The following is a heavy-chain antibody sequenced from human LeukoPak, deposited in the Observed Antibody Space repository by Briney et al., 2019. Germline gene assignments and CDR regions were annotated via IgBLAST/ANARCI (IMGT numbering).Heavy chain of an antibody. CDR1: GFTFSSYA. CDR2: ISGSGGST. V-gene: IGHV3-23*01. Sequence: RPGGSLRLSCAASGFTFSSYAMSWVRQAPGKGLEWVSAISGSGGSTYYADSVKGRSTISRDNSKNTLYLQMNSLRAEDTAVYYCAKLSDPQITYYYDSSGYEEAAFDIWGQGTMVTVSS. D-gene: IGHD3-22*01. CDR3: AKLSDPQITYYYDSSGYEEAAFDI. J-gene: IGHJ3*02.